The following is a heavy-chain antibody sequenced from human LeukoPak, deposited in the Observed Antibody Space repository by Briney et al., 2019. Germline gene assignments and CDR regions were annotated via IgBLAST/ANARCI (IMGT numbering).Heavy chain of an antibody. CDR1: GGSVSSGSYY. CDR2: IYYSGST. V-gene: IGHV4-61*01. D-gene: IGHD3-9*01. CDR3: ARAGHYYDILTGYYGLDY. J-gene: IGHJ4*02. Sequence: SETLSLTCTVSGGSVSSGSYYWSWIRQPPGKGLEWIGYIYYSGSTNYNPSLKSRVTISVGTSKNQFSLKLSSVTAADTAVYYCARAGHYYDILTGYYGLDYWGQGTLVTVSS.